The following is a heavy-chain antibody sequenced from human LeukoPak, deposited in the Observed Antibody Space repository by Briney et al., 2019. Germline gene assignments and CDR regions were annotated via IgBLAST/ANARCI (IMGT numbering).Heavy chain of an antibody. J-gene: IGHJ4*02. Sequence: GGSLRLSCAASGFTVSSNYMSWVRQAPGKGLEWVSVIYSGGSTYYADSVKGRFTISRDNSKNTLYLQMNSLRAEDTAVYYCASAARPNFDWLLFGYWGQGTLVTVSS. CDR3: ASAARPNFDWLLFGY. D-gene: IGHD3-9*01. CDR2: IYSGGST. V-gene: IGHV3-53*01. CDR1: GFTVSSNY.